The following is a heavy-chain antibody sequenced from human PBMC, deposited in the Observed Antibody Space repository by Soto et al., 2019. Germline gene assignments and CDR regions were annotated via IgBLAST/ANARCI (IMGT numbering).Heavy chain of an antibody. CDR3: AADGSGSRNDYYFDY. CDR2: IVVGSGNT. V-gene: IGHV1-58*01. J-gene: IGHJ4*02. Sequence: GAPVKVSCKASGFTLTSSSVPGGRQARGKRLEWIGWIVVGSGNTNYAQKFQERVTITRDMSTSTAYMELSSLRSEDTAVYYCAADGSGSRNDYYFDYWGQGTQVTVSS. CDR1: GFTLTSSS. D-gene: IGHD3-10*01.